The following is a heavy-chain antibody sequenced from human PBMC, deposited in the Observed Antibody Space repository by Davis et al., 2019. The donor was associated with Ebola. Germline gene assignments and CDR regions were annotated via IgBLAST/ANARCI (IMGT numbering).Heavy chain of an antibody. CDR1: GYTFTGYY. CDR3: ARRSELDYYDSSGYGS. V-gene: IGHV1-2*02. J-gene: IGHJ4*02. D-gene: IGHD3-22*01. Sequence: ASVKVSCKASGYTFTGYYMHWVRQAPGQGLEWMGWINPNSGGTNYAQKFQGRVTMTRDTSISTAYMELSRLRSGDTAVYYCARRSELDYYDSSGYGSWGQGTLVTVSS. CDR2: INPNSGGT.